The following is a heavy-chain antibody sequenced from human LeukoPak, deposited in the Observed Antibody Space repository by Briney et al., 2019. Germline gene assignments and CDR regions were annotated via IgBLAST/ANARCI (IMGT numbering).Heavy chain of an antibody. CDR1: GFTFSSSA. V-gene: IGHV3-23*01. CDR2: ISDSAGST. J-gene: IGHJ4*02. Sequence: GGSLRLSCAASGFTFSSSAMSWVRQAPGKGLEWVSTISDSAGSTYYADSVKGRFTASRDNSKNTLYLQMNSLRAEGTAVYYCAKPPGIAAAGTGRGYYFDYWGQGTLVTVSS. D-gene: IGHD6-13*01. CDR3: AKPPGIAAAGTGRGYYFDY.